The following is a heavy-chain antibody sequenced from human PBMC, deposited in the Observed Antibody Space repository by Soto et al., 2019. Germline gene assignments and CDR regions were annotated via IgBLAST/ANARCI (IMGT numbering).Heavy chain of an antibody. J-gene: IGHJ5*02. V-gene: IGHV4-39*01. CDR1: GGSISSSSYY. D-gene: IGHD6-13*01. CDR2: IYYSGST. CDR3: ARTIAYSSSWYPNWFDP. Sequence: PSETLSLTCTFSGGSISSSSYYLGWIRQPPGKGLEWIGSIYYSGSTYYNPSLKSRVTISVDTSKNQFSLKLSSVTAADTAVYYCARTIAYSSSWYPNWFDPWGQGTLVTVSS.